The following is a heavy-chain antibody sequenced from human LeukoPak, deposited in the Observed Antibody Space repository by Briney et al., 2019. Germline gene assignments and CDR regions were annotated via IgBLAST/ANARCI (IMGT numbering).Heavy chain of an antibody. J-gene: IGHJ4*02. D-gene: IGHD6-19*01. V-gene: IGHV1-69*04. CDR2: IIPIFGIA. Sequence: ASVKVSCKASGGTFSSYAISWMRQAPGQGLEWMGRIIPIFGIANYAQKFQGRVTITADKSTSTAYMELSSLRSEDTAVYYCAGTARGSGWLDYWGQGTLVTVSS. CDR1: GGTFSSYA. CDR3: AGTARGSGWLDY.